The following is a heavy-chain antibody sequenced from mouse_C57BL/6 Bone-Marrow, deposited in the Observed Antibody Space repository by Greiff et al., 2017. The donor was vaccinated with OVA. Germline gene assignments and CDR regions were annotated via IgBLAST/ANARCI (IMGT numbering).Heavy chain of an antibody. D-gene: IGHD2-2*01. CDR3: ARSWLRGYFDY. J-gene: IGHJ2*01. Sequence: QVQLQQSGAELARPGASVKLSCKASGYTFTSYGISWVKQRTGQGLEWIGEIYPRSGNTYYNEKFKGKATLTTDKSSSTAYMELRSLTSEDSAVYFCARSWLRGYFDYWGQGTTLTVSS. CDR2: IYPRSGNT. CDR1: GYTFTSYG. V-gene: IGHV1-81*01.